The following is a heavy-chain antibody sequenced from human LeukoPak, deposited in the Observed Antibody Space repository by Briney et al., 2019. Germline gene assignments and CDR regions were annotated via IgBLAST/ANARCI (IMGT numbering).Heavy chain of an antibody. V-gene: IGHV3-23*01. J-gene: IGHJ4*02. D-gene: IGHD5-24*01. CDR2: VSDSGDRT. CDR1: GFPFSSCA. CDR3: TRVGYIDEGIDY. Sequence: GGSLRLSCAASGFPFSSCALSWVRQAPGKGLEWVSDVSDSGDRTHSADSVKGRFTISRDNAKNSLYLQMNSLRAEDTAIYYCTRVGYIDEGIDYWGQGTLVTVSS.